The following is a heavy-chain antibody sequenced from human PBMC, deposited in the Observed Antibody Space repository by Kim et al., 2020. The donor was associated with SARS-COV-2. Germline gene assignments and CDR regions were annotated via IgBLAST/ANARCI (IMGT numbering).Heavy chain of an antibody. D-gene: IGHD2-2*01. J-gene: IGHJ6*02. V-gene: IGHV6-1*01. CDR3: ARALTRYDYAMDV. Sequence: AVSVESRIIINPDTSKNQFSLQLNSVTPEDTAIYYCARALTRYDYAMDVWGQGTTVTVSS.